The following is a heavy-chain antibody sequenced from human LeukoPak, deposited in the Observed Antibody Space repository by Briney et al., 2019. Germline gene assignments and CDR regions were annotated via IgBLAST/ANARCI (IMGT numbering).Heavy chain of an antibody. V-gene: IGHV3-48*04. CDR2: ISSSSSTI. CDR1: GFTFSSYS. J-gene: IGHJ3*02. CDR3: ARDSEVVTAISAFDI. Sequence: GGSPRLSCAASGFTFSSYSMNWVRQAPGKGLEWVSYISSSSSTIYYADSVKGRFTISRDNAKNSLYLQMNSLRAEDTAVYYCARDSEVVTAISAFDIWGQGTMVTVSS. D-gene: IGHD2-21*02.